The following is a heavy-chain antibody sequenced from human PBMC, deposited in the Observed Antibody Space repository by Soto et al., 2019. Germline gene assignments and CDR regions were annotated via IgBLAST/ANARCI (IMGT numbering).Heavy chain of an antibody. D-gene: IGHD6-19*01. CDR3: ARDSSGCDY. V-gene: IGHV3-30-3*01. Sequence: PWGSLRLSCAASGFTFSSYAMHWVRQAPGKGLEWVAVISYDGSNKYYADSVKGRFTISRDNSKNTLYLQMNSLRAEDTAVYYCARDSSGCDYWGQGTLVTVSS. CDR2: ISYDGSNK. J-gene: IGHJ4*02. CDR1: GFTFSSYA.